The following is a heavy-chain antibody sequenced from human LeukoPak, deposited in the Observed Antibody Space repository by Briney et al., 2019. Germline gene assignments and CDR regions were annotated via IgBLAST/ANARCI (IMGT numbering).Heavy chain of an antibody. J-gene: IGHJ3*02. CDR2: IIPIFGTA. V-gene: IGHV1-69*06. CDR1: GGTFSSYA. Sequence: ASVTVSCKASGGTFSSYAISWVRQAPGQGLEWMGGIIPIFGTANYAQKFQGRVTITADKSTSTAYMELSSLRSEDTAVYYCARGYCSSTSCYAFDIWGQGTMVTVSS. CDR3: ARGYCSSTSCYAFDI. D-gene: IGHD2-2*01.